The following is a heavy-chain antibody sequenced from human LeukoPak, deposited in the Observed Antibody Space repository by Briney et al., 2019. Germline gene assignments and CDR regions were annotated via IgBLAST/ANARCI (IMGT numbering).Heavy chain of an antibody. CDR1: GGSISSGDYY. Sequence: PSETLSLTCTVSGGSISSGDYYWSWIRQPPGKGLEWIGYIYYSGSTYYNPSLKSRVTISVDTSKNQFSLKLSSVTAADTAAYYCARVRSSTTAIDYWGQGTLVTVSS. CDR2: IYYSGST. J-gene: IGHJ4*02. D-gene: IGHD6-13*01. CDR3: ARVRSSTTAIDY. V-gene: IGHV4-30-4*01.